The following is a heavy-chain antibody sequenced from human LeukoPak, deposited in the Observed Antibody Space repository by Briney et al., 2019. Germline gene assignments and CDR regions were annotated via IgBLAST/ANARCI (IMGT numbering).Heavy chain of an antibody. CDR1: GGTFSSYA. J-gene: IGHJ6*03. CDR3: ARGVWHCSSTSCYPYYYYYYMDV. V-gene: IGHV1-69*13. D-gene: IGHD2-2*01. Sequence: SVKVSCKASGGTFSSYAISWVRQAPGQGLEWMGGIIPIFGTANYAQKFQGRVTITEDESTSTAYMELSSLRSEDTAVYYCARGVWHCSSTSCYPYYYYYYMDVWGKGTTVTVSS. CDR2: IIPIFGTA.